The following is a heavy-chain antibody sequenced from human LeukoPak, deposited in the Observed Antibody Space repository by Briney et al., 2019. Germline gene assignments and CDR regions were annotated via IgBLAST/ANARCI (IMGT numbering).Heavy chain of an antibody. CDR1: GGSISSGGYY. CDR3: ARVGCRSTSCYTVDV. CDR2: IYYSGST. D-gene: IGHD2-2*02. V-gene: IGHV4-31*03. Sequence: PSQTLSLTCTVSGGSISSGGYYWSWIRQHPGKGLEWIGYIYYSGSTYYNPSLKSRVTISVDTSKNQFSLKLSSVTAADTAVYYCARVGCRSTSCYTVDVWGKGTTVTVSS. J-gene: IGHJ6*04.